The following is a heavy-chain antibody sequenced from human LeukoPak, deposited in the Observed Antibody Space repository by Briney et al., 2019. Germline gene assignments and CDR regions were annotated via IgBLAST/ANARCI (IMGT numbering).Heavy chain of an antibody. Sequence: GGSLRLSCAASGFTFSSYWMHWVRQAPGKGLVWVSRINSDGSTTNYADSVRGRFTISRDNAENTLYLQMNSLRVEDTAVYYCTRRVSATRWFDPWGQGTLVTVSS. CDR1: GFTFSSYW. V-gene: IGHV3-74*01. J-gene: IGHJ5*02. D-gene: IGHD2-15*01. CDR3: TRRVSATRWFDP. CDR2: INSDGSTT.